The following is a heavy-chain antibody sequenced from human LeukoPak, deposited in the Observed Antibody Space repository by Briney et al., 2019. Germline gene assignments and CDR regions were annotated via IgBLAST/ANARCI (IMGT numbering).Heavy chain of an antibody. CDR3: AKDPRIAAASPDS. CDR2: VSFDGSEK. J-gene: IGHJ4*02. CDR1: GFIFSNYG. Sequence: PGRSLRLSCATSGFIFSNYGMHWVRQAPGKGLEWVAVVSFDGSEKNYVDSVKGRFTISRDNSENTLYLQMNSLRAEDTAVYYCAKDPRIAAASPDSWGQGTLVTVPS. V-gene: IGHV3-33*06. D-gene: IGHD6-6*01.